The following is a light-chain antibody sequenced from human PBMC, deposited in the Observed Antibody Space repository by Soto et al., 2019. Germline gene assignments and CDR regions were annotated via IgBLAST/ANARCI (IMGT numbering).Light chain of an antibody. Sequence: QSALTQPASVSGSPGQSITISCTGTNSVVGGYNYVSWYQQHPGKAPKLMIYDVSNRPSGVSNRFSGSKSGNTASLTISGLQTEDDADYYSSSYTSSSTLVVFGGGTKLTVL. V-gene: IGLV2-14*01. CDR3: SSYTSSSTLVV. J-gene: IGLJ2*01. CDR2: DVS. CDR1: NSVVGGYNY.